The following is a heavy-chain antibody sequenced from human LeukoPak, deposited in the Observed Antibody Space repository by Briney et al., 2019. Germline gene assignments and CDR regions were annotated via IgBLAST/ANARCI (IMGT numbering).Heavy chain of an antibody. CDR3: ARESYNSGSYYNDY. CDR2: ISAYNGST. Sequence: ASVKVSCKASGYTFTSYGISWVRQAPGQGLEWMGWISAYNGSTNYAQKLQGRVTMTTDTSTSTAYMELRSLRSDDTALYYCARESYNSGSYYNDYWGQGTLVTVSS. J-gene: IGHJ4*02. D-gene: IGHD3-10*01. CDR1: GYTFTSYG. V-gene: IGHV1-18*01.